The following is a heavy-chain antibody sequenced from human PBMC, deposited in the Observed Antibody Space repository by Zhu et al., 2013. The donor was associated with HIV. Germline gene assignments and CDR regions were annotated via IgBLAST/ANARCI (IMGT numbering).Heavy chain of an antibody. CDR2: IIPFFGIT. V-gene: IGHV1-69*12. D-gene: IGHD1-1*01. CDR1: GGTFTNYA. Sequence: QVQLVQSGAEVKKPGSSVTVSCKASGGTFTNYAISWVRQAPRQGLQWMGWIIPFFGITNYAQKFQGRVTITADESTSTAYMQLRSLRSDDTAIYYCARVVVRNDERAYYYMDFWGKGTTVTVSS. J-gene: IGHJ6*03. CDR3: ARVVVRNDERAYYYMDF.